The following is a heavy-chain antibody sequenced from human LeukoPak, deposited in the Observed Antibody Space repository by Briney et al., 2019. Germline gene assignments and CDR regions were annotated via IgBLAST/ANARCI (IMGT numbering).Heavy chain of an antibody. Sequence: GGSLRLSCAASGFTFSSYAMSWVRQAPGKGLEWVGRIKSKTDGGTTDYAAPVKGRFTISRDDSKNTLYLQMNSLKTEDTAVYYCTTDVPNCSGGSCYSPDYYYYGMDVWGQGTTVTVSS. CDR3: TTDVPNCSGGSCYSPDYYYYGMDV. CDR1: GFTFSSYA. CDR2: IKSKTDGGTT. D-gene: IGHD2-15*01. J-gene: IGHJ6*02. V-gene: IGHV3-15*01.